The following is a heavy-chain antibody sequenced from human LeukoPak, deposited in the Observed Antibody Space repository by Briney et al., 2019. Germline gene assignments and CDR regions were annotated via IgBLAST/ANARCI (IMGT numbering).Heavy chain of an antibody. V-gene: IGHV1-18*01. J-gene: IGHJ4*02. CDR2: ISAYNGNT. Sequence: GASVKVSCKASGHTFTSYGISWVRQAPGQGLEWMGWISAYNGNTNYAQKFQGRVTMTEDTSTDTAYMELSSLRSEDTAVYYCARGYAFDYWGQGTLVTVSS. CDR1: GHTFTSYG. D-gene: IGHD3-16*01. CDR3: ARGYAFDY.